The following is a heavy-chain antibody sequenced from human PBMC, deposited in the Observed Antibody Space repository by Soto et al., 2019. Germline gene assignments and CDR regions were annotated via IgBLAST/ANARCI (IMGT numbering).Heavy chain of an antibody. CDR1: GGTFSSYA. J-gene: IGHJ6*02. Sequence: QVQLVQSGAEVKKPGSSVKVSCKASGGTFSSYAISWVRQAPGQGLEWMGGIIPIFGTANYAQKFQGRVTITADDSTSTAYMELSSLRSEDTAVYYCARDASGYCSSTSCSTGYYYYYGMDVWGQGTTVTVSS. V-gene: IGHV1-69*01. D-gene: IGHD2-2*01. CDR3: ARDASGYCSSTSCSTGYYYYYGMDV. CDR2: IIPIFGTA.